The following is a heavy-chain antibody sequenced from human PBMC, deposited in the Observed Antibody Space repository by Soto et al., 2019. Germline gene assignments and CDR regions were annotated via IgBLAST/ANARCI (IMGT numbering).Heavy chain of an antibody. J-gene: IGHJ4*02. CDR1: GFIFDDFA. D-gene: IGHD3-3*01. CDR2: ISWNSDSI. CDR3: TKVGGLYDFWSGPLHFDL. Sequence: EAQLVESGGGLVQPGRSLRLSCAGSGFIFDDFAIHWVRQAPGKGLEWVSGISWNSDSIGYADSVKGRFTISRDNAKNALYLQMNSLRVEDTALYYCTKVGGLYDFWSGPLHFDLWGQGTLAPVSS. V-gene: IGHV3-9*01.